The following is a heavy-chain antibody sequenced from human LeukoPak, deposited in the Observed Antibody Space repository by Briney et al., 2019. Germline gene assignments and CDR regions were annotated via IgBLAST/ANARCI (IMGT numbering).Heavy chain of an antibody. V-gene: IGHV3-53*01. CDR1: VFTVSSNY. D-gene: IGHD3-22*01. CDR3: ARVGNYYDSSGYTWPWFDP. CDR2: IYSGGST. J-gene: IGHJ5*02. Sequence: GGSLRLSCAASVFTVSSNYMRWVRQAPRKGQEWVSVIYSGGSTYYADSVKGRFTISRDNSKNTLYLQMNSLRAEDTAVYYCARVGNYYDSSGYTWPWFDPWGQGTLVTVSS.